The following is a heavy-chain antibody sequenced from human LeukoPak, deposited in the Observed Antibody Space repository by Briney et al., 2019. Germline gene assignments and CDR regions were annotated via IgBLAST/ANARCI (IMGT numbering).Heavy chain of an antibody. V-gene: IGHV3-21*04. J-gene: IGHJ6*02. D-gene: IGHD3-10*01. CDR2: ISSSSNYM. Sequence: GGSLRLSCAASGFTFSRNAMNWVRQAPGKGLEWVSFISSSSNYMSYADSVKGRFTISRDNSKNTLYLQMNSLRAEDTAVYYCAKRSRRLTLVRGVPREDVWGQGTTVTVSS. CDR1: GFTFSRNA. CDR3: AKRSRRLTLVRGVPREDV.